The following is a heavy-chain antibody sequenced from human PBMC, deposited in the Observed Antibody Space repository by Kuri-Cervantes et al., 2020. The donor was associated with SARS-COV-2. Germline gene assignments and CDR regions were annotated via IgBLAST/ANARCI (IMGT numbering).Heavy chain of an antibody. CDR1: GDSISSTY. CDR3: ARGPGLRFLEWEDPFDY. V-gene: IGHV4-59*01. D-gene: IGHD3-3*01. Sequence: GSLRLSCDVSGDSISSTYWSWIRQPPGRGLEWIGFVHYSGTTSYSPSLKSRVTMSVDTSKNHFSLKLSSVTTEDTAVYYCARGPGLRFLEWEDPFDYWGQGTLVTVSS. J-gene: IGHJ4*02. CDR2: VHYSGTT.